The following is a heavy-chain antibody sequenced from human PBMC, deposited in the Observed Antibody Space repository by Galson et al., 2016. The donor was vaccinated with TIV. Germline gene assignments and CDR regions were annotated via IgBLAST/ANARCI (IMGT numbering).Heavy chain of an antibody. J-gene: IGHJ4*02. CDR2: ISGSGGST. V-gene: IGHV3-23*01. Sequence: SLRLSCAASGFTFSSYAMSWVRQAPGKGPEWVSAISGSGGSTWYADSVKGRFTISRDNSKNTVYLQMNSLRAEDTAVYYCAREVAADGELDYWGQGTLVIAS. CDR3: AREVAADGELDY. CDR1: GFTFSSYA. D-gene: IGHD6-13*01.